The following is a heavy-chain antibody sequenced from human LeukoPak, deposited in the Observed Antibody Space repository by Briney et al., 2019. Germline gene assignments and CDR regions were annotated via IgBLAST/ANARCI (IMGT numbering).Heavy chain of an antibody. D-gene: IGHD3-22*01. V-gene: IGHV3-11*04. CDR2: ISSSGSTI. Sequence: GGSLRLSCAASGFTFSDYYMSWIRQAPGKGLEWVSYISSSGSTIYYADSVKGRFTISRDNAKNSLYLQMNSLRAEDTAVYYCARDHYYDSSGYPPDYWGQGTLVTVSS. CDR3: ARDHYYDSSGYPPDY. J-gene: IGHJ4*02. CDR1: GFTFSDYY.